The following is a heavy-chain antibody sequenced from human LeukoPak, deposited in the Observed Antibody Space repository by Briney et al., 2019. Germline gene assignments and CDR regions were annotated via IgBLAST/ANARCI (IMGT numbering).Heavy chain of an antibody. CDR3: ATYSSGWGDEYFQH. J-gene: IGHJ1*01. Sequence: SVKVSCKASGGTFSNYAFTWVRQAAGQGLEWMGGIIPMFGTANYAQKFQGRVTITMDESTSTAYMELSSLRSEDTAVFYCATYSSGWGDEYFQHWGQGTLVTVSS. CDR2: IIPMFGTA. D-gene: IGHD6-19*01. CDR1: GGTFSNYA. V-gene: IGHV1-69*05.